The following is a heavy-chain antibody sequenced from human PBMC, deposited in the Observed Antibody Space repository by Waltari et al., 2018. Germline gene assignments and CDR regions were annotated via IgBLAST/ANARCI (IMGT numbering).Heavy chain of an antibody. CDR2: INPSIGVT. CDR1: GYTFTAYS. Sequence: QVHLVQSGAEVKMPGASVKVSCKASGYTFTAYSIHWIRQAPGQGLEWMGCINPSIGVTNYAQKFKGRVTMTTDTSIRTAYMELSRLTSDDTAVYYCSRDTPTIDSWGQGTLVTVSS. J-gene: IGHJ4*02. V-gene: IGHV1-2*02. CDR3: SRDTPTIDS. D-gene: IGHD5-12*01.